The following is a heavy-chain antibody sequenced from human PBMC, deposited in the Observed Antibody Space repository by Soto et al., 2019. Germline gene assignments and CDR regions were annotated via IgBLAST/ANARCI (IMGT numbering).Heavy chain of an antibody. CDR3: ARRMCYSDGTNCSPFEY. CDR1: GGSVSSGNYY. V-gene: IGHV4-61*01. J-gene: IGHJ4*02. Sequence: QVQLQESGPGLVKPSETLSLICTVSGGSVSSGNYYWNWIRQPPGKGLEWIGYFYYTGSINYNPSLKSRVTIFIDAAKNPLSLKLYSVTAADTAVYYCARRMCYSDGTNCSPFEYWGQGTLVTASS. CDR2: FYYTGSI. D-gene: IGHD3-22*01.